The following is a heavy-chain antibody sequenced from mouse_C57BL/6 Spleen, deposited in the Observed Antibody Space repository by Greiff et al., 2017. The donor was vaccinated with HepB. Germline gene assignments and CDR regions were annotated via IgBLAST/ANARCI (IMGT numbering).Heavy chain of an antibody. V-gene: IGHV1-15*01. J-gene: IGHJ3*01. CDR3: TRSQFITTVVGRAWFAY. CDR2: IDPETGGT. D-gene: IGHD1-1*01. Sequence: LVESGAELVRPGASVTLSCKASGYTFTDYEMHWVKQTPVHGLEWIGAIDPETGGTAYNQKFKGKAILTADKSSSTAYMELRSLTSEDSAVYYCTRSQFITTVVGRAWFAYWGQGTLVTVSA. CDR1: GYTFTDYE.